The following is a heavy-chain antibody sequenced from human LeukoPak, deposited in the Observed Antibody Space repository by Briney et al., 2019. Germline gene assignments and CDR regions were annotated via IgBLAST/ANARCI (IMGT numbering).Heavy chain of an antibody. D-gene: IGHD1-26*01. J-gene: IGHJ4*02. V-gene: IGHV3-13*01. CDR1: GFTLSSYA. CDR2: IGTAGDT. CDR3: ARQNTPHGNFDY. Sequence: GGSLRLSCAASGFTLSSYAMHWVRQPAGKGLEWVSAIGTAGDTFYPGSVKGRFTISRENAKKSLFLQMNSLRAENTAVYYCARQNTPHGNFDYWGQGTLVTVSS.